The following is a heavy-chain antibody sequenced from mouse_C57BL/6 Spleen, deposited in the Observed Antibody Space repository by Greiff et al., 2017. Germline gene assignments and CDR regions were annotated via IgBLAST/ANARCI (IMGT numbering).Heavy chain of an antibody. CDR3: ARIHDYDEGD. Sequence: QVQLQQPGAELVRPGSSVKLSCKASGYTFTSYWMHWVKQRPGKGLEWIGRIYPGDGDTNYNGKFKGKATLTADKSSSTAYMQLSSLTSEDSAVYVCARIHDYDEGDWGKGTTLTVSS. D-gene: IGHD2-4*01. V-gene: IGHV1-82*01. CDR2: IYPGDGDT. J-gene: IGHJ2*01. CDR1: GYTFTSYW.